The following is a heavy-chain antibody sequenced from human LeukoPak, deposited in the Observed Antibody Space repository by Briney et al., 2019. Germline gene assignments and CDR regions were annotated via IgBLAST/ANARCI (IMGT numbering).Heavy chain of an antibody. D-gene: IGHD6-19*01. Sequence: PGGSLRLSCAASGFTVSSNYMSWVRQAPGKGLEWVSVIYSGGSTYYADSVKGRFTISRDNSKNTLYLQMNSLRAEDTAVYYCARGFSSGWNNWFDPWGQGTLVTVSS. CDR1: GFTVSSNY. CDR2: IYSGGST. CDR3: ARGFSSGWNNWFDP. J-gene: IGHJ5*02. V-gene: IGHV3-53*01.